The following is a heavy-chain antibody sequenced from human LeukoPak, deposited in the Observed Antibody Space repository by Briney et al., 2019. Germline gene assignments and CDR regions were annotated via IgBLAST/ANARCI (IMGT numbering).Heavy chain of an antibody. J-gene: IGHJ6*02. CDR2: TYYGSKRYS. D-gene: IGHD5/OR15-5a*01. CDR1: GDSVSSNSGT. CDR3: ARGKSKRLDV. Sequence: SQTLSLTCAISGDSVSSNSGTWNWIRQSPSRGLEWLGRTYYGSKRYSDYAGSVKSRITINPDTSKNLFSLQLNSVTPEDTAVYYCARGKSKRLDVWGQGTTVTVSS. V-gene: IGHV6-1*01.